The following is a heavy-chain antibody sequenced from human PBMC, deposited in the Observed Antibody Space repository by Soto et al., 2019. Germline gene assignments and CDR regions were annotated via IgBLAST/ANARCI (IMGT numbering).Heavy chain of an antibody. J-gene: IGHJ6*03. CDR3: AKGRGTNYYYHMDV. D-gene: IGHD1-26*01. CDR1: GFTFNNYA. V-gene: IGHV3-23*01. Sequence: EVQLLESGGGLVQPGGSLRLSCAASGFTFNNYAISWVRQAPGKGLEWVSTITGSGDSAYYADSVKGRFIIPRDNSKNTLYMQMHSLGAEDSAIYYCAKGRGTNYYYHMDVWGGGTTVTVSS. CDR2: ITGSGDSA.